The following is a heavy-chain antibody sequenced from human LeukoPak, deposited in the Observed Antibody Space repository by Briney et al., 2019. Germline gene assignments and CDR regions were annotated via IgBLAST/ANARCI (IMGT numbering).Heavy chain of an antibody. CDR2: INPNSGGT. J-gene: IGHJ4*02. CDR3: ARVEGGVEEVALGS. V-gene: IGHV1-2*02. D-gene: IGHD2-8*02. CDR1: GYTFTGYY. Sequence: ASVKVSCKASGYTFTGYYMHWVRQAPGQGLEWMGWINPNSGGTNYAQKFQGRVTMTRDTSISTAYMELSRLRSDDTAVYYCARVEGGVEEVALGSWGQEPWSPSPQ.